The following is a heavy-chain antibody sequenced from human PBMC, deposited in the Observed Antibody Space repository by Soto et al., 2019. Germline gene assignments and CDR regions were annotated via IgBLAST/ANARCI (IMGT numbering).Heavy chain of an antibody. V-gene: IGHV4-59*12. J-gene: IGHJ3*02. Sequence: PSETLSLTCTVSGDSISTYYWHWIRLPPGKGLEWIGYIYYTGDTNYNPSLKSRVTISVDTSKNQFSLKLSSVTAADTAVYYCARSPNDAFDICGQGTMVTV. CDR3: ARSPNDAFDI. CDR1: GDSISTYY. CDR2: IYYTGDT.